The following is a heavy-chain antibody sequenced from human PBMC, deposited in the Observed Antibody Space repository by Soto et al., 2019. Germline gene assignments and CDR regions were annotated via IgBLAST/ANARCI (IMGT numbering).Heavy chain of an antibody. CDR1: GFTFSSYW. V-gene: IGHV3-7*01. J-gene: IGHJ5*02. D-gene: IGHD3-10*01. CDR2: IKQDGSEK. CDR3: ARSDIYGSGSYYPNWFDP. Sequence: GGSLRLSCAASGFTFSSYWMSWVRQAPGKGLEWVANIKQDGSEKYYVDSVKGRFTISRDNAKNSLYLQMNSLRAEDTAVYYCARSDIYGSGSYYPNWFDPWGQGTLVTVSS.